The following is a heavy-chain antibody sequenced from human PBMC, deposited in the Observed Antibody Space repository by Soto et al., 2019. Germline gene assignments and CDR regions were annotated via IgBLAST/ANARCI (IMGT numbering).Heavy chain of an antibody. J-gene: IGHJ4*02. CDR1: GFTFDDYA. CDR2: ISWNSGSI. V-gene: IGHV3-9*01. Sequence: EVQLVESGGGLVQPGRCLRLSCAASGFTFDDYAMHWVRQAPGKGLEWVSGISWNSGSIGYADSVKGRFTISRDNAKNSLYLQMNSLRAEDTALYYCAKTAGYYYDSSGYPGSFDSWGQGTLVTVSS. CDR3: AKTAGYYYDSSGYPGSFDS. D-gene: IGHD3-22*01.